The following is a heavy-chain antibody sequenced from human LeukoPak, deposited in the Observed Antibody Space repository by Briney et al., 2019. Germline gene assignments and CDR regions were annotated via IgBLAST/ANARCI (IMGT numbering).Heavy chain of an antibody. CDR3: ARDRMGY. CDR1: GFTVSSNY. Sequence: GGSLRLSCAASGFTVSSNYMSWVRQAPGKGLEWVSSVTSSSSYISYADSVKGRFTISRDNAKNSLYLQMHSLRAEDTAVYYCARDRMGYWGQGTLVTVSS. J-gene: IGHJ4*02. V-gene: IGHV3-21*01. CDR2: VTSSSSYI. D-gene: IGHD1-14*01.